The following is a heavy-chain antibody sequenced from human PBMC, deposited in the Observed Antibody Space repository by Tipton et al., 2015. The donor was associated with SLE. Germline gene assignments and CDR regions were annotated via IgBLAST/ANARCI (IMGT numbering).Heavy chain of an antibody. V-gene: IGHV4-61*01. D-gene: IGHD1-26*01. CDR2: IYYSGST. CDR1: GGSISSGSYY. CDR3: ARGLRSYYFDY. Sequence: TLSLTCTVSGGSISSGSYYWSWIRQPPGKGLEWIGYIYYSGSTNYNPSLKSRVTISVDMSKNRFSLRLSSVTAADTAVFYCARGLRSYYFDYWCQSTLVTVS. J-gene: IGHJ4*02.